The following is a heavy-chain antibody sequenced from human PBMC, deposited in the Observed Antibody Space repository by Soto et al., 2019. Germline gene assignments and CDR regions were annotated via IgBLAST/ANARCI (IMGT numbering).Heavy chain of an antibody. V-gene: IGHV3-21*01. J-gene: IGHJ6*02. D-gene: IGHD3-9*01. CDR3: ARGYPVLRYFDWLPLYGMDV. Sequence: GGSLRLSCAASGFTFSSYSMNWVRQAPGKGLEWVSSISSSSSYIYYADSVKGRFTISRDNAKNSLYLQMNSLRAEDTAVYYCARGYPVLRYFDWLPLYGMDVWGQGTTVTVSS. CDR2: ISSSSSYI. CDR1: GFTFSSYS.